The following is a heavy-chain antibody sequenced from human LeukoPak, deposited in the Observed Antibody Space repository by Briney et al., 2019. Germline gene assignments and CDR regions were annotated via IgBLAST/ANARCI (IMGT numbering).Heavy chain of an antibody. CDR3: ASGSYSYYYYYYMDV. CDR2: IYTSGST. Sequence: SETLSLTCTVSGGSISSGSYYWSWIRQPAGKGLEWIGRIYTSGSTNYNPSLKSRVTISVDTSKNQFSLKLSSVTAADTAVYYCASGSYSYYYYYYMDVWGKGTTVTVSS. D-gene: IGHD1-26*01. CDR1: GGSISSGSYY. J-gene: IGHJ6*03. V-gene: IGHV4-61*02.